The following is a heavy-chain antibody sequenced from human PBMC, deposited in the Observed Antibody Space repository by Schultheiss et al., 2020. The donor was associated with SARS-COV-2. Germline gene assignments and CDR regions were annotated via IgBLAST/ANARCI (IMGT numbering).Heavy chain of an antibody. V-gene: IGHV3-49*03. Sequence: GGSLRLSCTASGFTFGDYAMSWFRQAPGKGLEWVGFIRSKAYGGTTEYAASVKGRFTISRDDSKSIAYLQMNSLKTEDTAVYYCTREGRDCSGGSCYPYYDSSGYYSDYWGQGTLVTVAS. CDR3: TREGRDCSGGSCYPYYDSSGYYSDY. D-gene: IGHD3-22*01. J-gene: IGHJ4*02. CDR2: IRSKAYGGTT. CDR1: GFTFGDYA.